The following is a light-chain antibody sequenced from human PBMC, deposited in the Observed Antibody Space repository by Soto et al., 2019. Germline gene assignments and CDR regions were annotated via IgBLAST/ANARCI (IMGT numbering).Light chain of an antibody. CDR3: QQRSNWRT. J-gene: IGKJ5*01. V-gene: IGKV3D-20*02. Sequence: EIVLAQAPGALCLYPGERASLSWSPSHTISSSYLAWYQQKPGQAPRLLIYDASNRATGIPARFSGSGSGADFTLTISSLDPEDFAVYYCQQRSNWRTFGQGTRLEIK. CDR1: HTISSSY. CDR2: DAS.